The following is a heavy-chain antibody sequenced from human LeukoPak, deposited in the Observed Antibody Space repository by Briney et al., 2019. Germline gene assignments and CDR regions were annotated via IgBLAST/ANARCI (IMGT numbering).Heavy chain of an antibody. V-gene: IGHV4-4*07. CDR3: ARDSPYGDYYYYGMDV. Sequence: SETLSLTCTASGGSISSYYWSWIRQPAGKGLEWIGRIYTSGSTNYNPSLKSRVTMSVDTSKNQFSLKLSSVTAADTAVYYCARDSPYGDYYYYGMDVWGQGTTVTVSS. J-gene: IGHJ6*02. D-gene: IGHD4-17*01. CDR1: GGSISSYY. CDR2: IYTSGST.